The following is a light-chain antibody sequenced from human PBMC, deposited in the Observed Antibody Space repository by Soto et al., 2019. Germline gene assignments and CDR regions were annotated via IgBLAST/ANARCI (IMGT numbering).Light chain of an antibody. CDR1: QSVGKY. Sequence: EIVMTQSPATLSFSPGERATVSCRCSQSVGKYLVWYQQKPGQAPRLLIYYGSNRATGIPARFSGSGSGTDFTLTISSLEPEDVAVYYCQQRGNRPPWTFGQGTKVDIK. CDR3: QQRGNRPPWT. V-gene: IGKV3-11*01. CDR2: YGS. J-gene: IGKJ1*01.